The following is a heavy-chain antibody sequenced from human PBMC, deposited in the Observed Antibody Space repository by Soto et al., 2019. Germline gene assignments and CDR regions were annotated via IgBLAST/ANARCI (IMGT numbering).Heavy chain of an antibody. CDR2: VYYSGTT. D-gene: IGHD2-2*01. CDR1: GGSVSNKTFY. Sequence: SETLSLTCSVSGGSVSNKTFYWSWIRQPPGKRLEWIGYVYYSGTTNYNPSLKSRGTISVDLSKNQFSLKLSSVTAADTAVYYCARDRAGYCSSTSCFGDWFDPWGQGTLVTVSS. V-gene: IGHV4-61*01. CDR3: ARDRAGYCSSTSCFGDWFDP. J-gene: IGHJ5*02.